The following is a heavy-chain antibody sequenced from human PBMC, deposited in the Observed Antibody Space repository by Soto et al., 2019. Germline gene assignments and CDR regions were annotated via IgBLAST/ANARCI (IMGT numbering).Heavy chain of an antibody. V-gene: IGHV1-69*13. Sequence: ASVKVSCKASGGTFSSYAISWVRQAPGQGLEWMGGIIPIFGTANYAQKFQGRVTITADESTSTAYMELSSLRSEDTAVYYCASGGCSGGSCYSGMYYYYYGMDVWGQGTTVTVSS. J-gene: IGHJ6*02. CDR1: GGTFSSYA. CDR3: ASGGCSGGSCYSGMYYYYYGMDV. D-gene: IGHD2-15*01. CDR2: IIPIFGTA.